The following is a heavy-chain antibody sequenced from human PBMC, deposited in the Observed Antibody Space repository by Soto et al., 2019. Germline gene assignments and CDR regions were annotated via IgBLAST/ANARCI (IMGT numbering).Heavy chain of an antibody. CDR3: ARGRGDGYNQNWYFDL. V-gene: IGHV4-34*01. Sequence: QVHLQQWGAGLLKPSETLSLTCAVYGGSFSGYYWSWIRQPPGKGLEWIGEINNGGSSNYNPSLKSRGSMSVGTSNNQFSLKLTSVTAADTAVYYRARGRGDGYNQNWYFDLWGRGTLVTVSS. CDR1: GGSFSGYY. CDR2: INNGGSS. J-gene: IGHJ2*01. D-gene: IGHD3-10*01.